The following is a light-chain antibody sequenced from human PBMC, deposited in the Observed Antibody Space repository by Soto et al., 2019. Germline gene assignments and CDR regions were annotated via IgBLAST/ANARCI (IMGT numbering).Light chain of an antibody. CDR2: TND. CDR1: DSNIGSNP. J-gene: IGLJ1*01. Sequence: QSVLTQPPSASGTPGQRVTISCSGGDSNIGSNPVYWYQQLPGTAPKLVIHTNDQRPSGVPDRFSGSKSGTSATLAISGLRAEDEADYYCQSYDSSLSGSYVFGTGTKLTVL. CDR3: QSYDSSLSGSYV. V-gene: IGLV1-47*01.